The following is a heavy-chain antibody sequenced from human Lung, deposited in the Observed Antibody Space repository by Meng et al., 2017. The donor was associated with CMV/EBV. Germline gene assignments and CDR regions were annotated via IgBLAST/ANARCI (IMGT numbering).Heavy chain of an antibody. D-gene: IGHD7-27*01. CDR1: GYTFTAHY. CDR3: ARDNNWGPDY. CDR2: IHPHRGDT. J-gene: IGHJ4*02. Sequence: ASVKVSCKASGYTFTAHYFHWVRQAPGQGLEWMGWIHPHRGDTNYAQQFQGRVTLTRDTSINTGYMEPTRLTSDDTAVYYWARDNNWGPDYWGQGTLVTVSS. V-gene: IGHV1-2*02.